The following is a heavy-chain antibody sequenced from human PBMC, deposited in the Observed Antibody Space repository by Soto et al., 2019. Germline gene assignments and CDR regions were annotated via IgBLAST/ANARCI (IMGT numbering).Heavy chain of an antibody. D-gene: IGHD2-21*01. Sequence: QVQLVESGGGLVKPGGSLRLSCAASGFTFSDYYMSWIRQAPGKGLEWISYISSSSTYTNYTDSVKGRFTTSRDNANKSVYLQMNSLRAEDTAVYYCARRIAMSSPMDYWGQGTLVTVSS. J-gene: IGHJ4*02. CDR3: ARRIAMSSPMDY. V-gene: IGHV3-11*05. CDR1: GFTFSDYY. CDR2: ISSSSTYT.